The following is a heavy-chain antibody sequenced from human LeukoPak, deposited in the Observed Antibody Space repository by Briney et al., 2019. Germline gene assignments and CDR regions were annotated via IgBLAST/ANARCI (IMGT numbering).Heavy chain of an antibody. Sequence: GGSLRLSCAASGFTFSSYSMNWVRQAPGKGPEWVSSISSSSSYIYYADSVKGRFTISRDNAKNSLYLQMNSLRAEDTAVYYCARVADGWYGYYYYYMDVWGKGTTVTVSS. D-gene: IGHD6-19*01. CDR3: ARVADGWYGYYYYYMDV. V-gene: IGHV3-21*01. CDR2: ISSSSSYI. CDR1: GFTFSSYS. J-gene: IGHJ6*03.